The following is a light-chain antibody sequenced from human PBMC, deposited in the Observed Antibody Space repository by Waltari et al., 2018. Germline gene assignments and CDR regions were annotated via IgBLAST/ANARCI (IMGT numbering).Light chain of an antibody. J-gene: IGKJ1*01. CDR2: AAS. V-gene: IGKV1-12*01. CDR3: QQGSIFPRT. Sequence: DIQMTQSPSSVSASVGDRVTITCRASQGISTWLAWYQQKPGKAPQLLIYAASTFQSGVPSRFSGSGSGTDFTLTISNLQPEDFATYYCQQGSIFPRTFGQGTKVEIQ. CDR1: QGISTW.